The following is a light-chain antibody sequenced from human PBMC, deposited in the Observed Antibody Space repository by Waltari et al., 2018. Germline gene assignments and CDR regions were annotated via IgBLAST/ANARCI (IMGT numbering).Light chain of an antibody. J-gene: IGKJ1*01. CDR1: QSIIGR. Sequence: DIQMTQSPSTLSASIGDRVTITCRASQSIIGRLAWYQKKTGKAPKLLICDASSLEYGVPSRFSGSGYGTEFTLTISSLQPDDSATYYCQQYHTYKMFGQGTKVEI. CDR3: QQYHTYKM. CDR2: DAS. V-gene: IGKV1-5*01.